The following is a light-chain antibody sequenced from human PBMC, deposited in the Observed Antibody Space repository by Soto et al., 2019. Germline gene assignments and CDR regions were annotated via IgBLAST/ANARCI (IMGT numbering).Light chain of an antibody. CDR3: QQHYTSPTWR. J-gene: IGKJ3*01. CDR1: QSILYSSNNKNY. CDR2: WAS. V-gene: IGKV4-1*01. Sequence: DIVMTQSPDSLAVSLGERATINCKSSQSILYSSNNKNYLAWYQQKPGQPPKLLIYWASTRESGVPDRFSGSGSGTDFTLTISSLQADDVAFDHRQQHYTSPTWRFCHGSKV.